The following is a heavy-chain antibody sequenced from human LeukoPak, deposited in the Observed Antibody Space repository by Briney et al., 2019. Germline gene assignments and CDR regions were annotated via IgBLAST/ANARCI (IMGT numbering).Heavy chain of an antibody. J-gene: IGHJ5*02. CDR3: TKDPNGDYVGAFDP. D-gene: IGHD4-17*01. V-gene: IGHV3-23*01. Sequence: GALRLCCAASGCTVSSFAMNWVRQAPGKGLEWVSSITGTHYTTYNTDSVKGRFTISRDNSKNTLFLQMNSLRADDTAVYYCTKDPNGDYVGAFDPWGQGTLVTVSS. CDR1: GCTVSSFA. CDR2: ITGTHYTT.